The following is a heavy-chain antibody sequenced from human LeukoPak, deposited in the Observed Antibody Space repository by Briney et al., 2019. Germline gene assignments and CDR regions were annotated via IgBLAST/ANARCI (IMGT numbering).Heavy chain of an antibody. J-gene: IGHJ6*02. CDR2: ISYDGSNK. CDR1: GFTFSSYG. CDR3: ANLDSYYYYGMDV. V-gene: IGHV3-30*18. Sequence: GGSLRLSCAASGFTFSSYGMHWVRQAPGKGLEWVAVISYDGSNKYYADSVKGRFTISRDNSKNTLYLQMNSLRAEDTAVYYCANLDSYYYYGMDVWGQGTTVTVSS.